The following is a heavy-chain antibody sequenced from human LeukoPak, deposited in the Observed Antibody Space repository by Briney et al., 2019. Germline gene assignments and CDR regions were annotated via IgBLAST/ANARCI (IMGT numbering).Heavy chain of an antibody. CDR1: GYTFTNYD. CDR3: ARDGTLLLLPPRYNWFDP. V-gene: IGHV1-8*03. CDR2: INPKSGRT. D-gene: IGHD1/OR15-1a*01. J-gene: IGHJ5*02. Sequence: GASVKVSCKTSGYTFTNYDINWVRQATGQGLEWMGWINPKSGRTGYAQKFQGRVTITADESTSTAYMELSSLRSEDTAVYYCARDGTLLLLPPRYNWFDPWGQGTLVTVSS.